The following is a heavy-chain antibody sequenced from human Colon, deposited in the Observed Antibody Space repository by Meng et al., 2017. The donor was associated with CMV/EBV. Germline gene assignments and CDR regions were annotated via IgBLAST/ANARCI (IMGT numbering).Heavy chain of an antibody. D-gene: IGHD3-16*01. CDR1: GLAFKNYA. J-gene: IGHJ5*02. CDR3: VKAVDNYVSLGES. Sequence: AASGLAFKNYAMNWVRRAPGKALEWVSGITSSGAATYYADSVRGRFTISRDNSRNTLSLQIHGPSGEDTAVYYCVKAVDNYVSLGESWGQGTLVTVSS. CDR2: ITSSGAAT. V-gene: IGHV3-23*01.